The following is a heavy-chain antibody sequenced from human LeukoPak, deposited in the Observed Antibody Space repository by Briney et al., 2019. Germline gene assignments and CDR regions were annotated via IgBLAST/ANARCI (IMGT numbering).Heavy chain of an antibody. Sequence: PGGSLRLSCAASGFTFGDYAMHWVRQAPGKGLEWVSAIGTAGDTYYPGSVKGRFTISRENAKNSLYLQMNSLRAGDTAVYYCAREGYDSSGFYYYYYMDVWGKGTTVTVSS. CDR1: GFTFGDYA. J-gene: IGHJ6*03. V-gene: IGHV3-13*01. CDR2: IGTAGDT. D-gene: IGHD3-22*01. CDR3: AREGYDSSGFYYYYYMDV.